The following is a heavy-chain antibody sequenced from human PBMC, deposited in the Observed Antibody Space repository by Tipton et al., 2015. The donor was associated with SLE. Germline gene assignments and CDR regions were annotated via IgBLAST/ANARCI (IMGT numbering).Heavy chain of an antibody. CDR1: GGSISSSSYY. CDR2: IYYSGST. D-gene: IGHD4-11*01. J-gene: IGHJ3*02. Sequence: GLVKPSETLSLTCTVSGGSISSSSYYWGWIRQPPGKGLEWIGSIYYSGSTYYNPSLKSRVSISVDTSKNQFSLKLSSVTAADTAVYYCTREQYALDAFDIWGQGTMVTVSS. V-gene: IGHV4-39*02. CDR3: TREQYALDAFDI.